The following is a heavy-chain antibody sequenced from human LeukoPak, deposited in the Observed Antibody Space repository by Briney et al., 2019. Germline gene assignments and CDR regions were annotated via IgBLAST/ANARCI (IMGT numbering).Heavy chain of an antibody. CDR3: AKPRPTVTTDGRYFDY. CDR1: GFTVRSNY. V-gene: IGHV3-53*01. CDR2: IYSGGNT. D-gene: IGHD4-17*01. J-gene: IGHJ4*02. Sequence: GGSLRLSCAASGFTVRSNYMSWVRQAPGKGLEWVSVIYSGGNTYYADSVKGRFTISRDNSKNTLYRDNSKNTLYLQMNSLRAEDTAVYYCAKPRPTVTTDGRYFDYWGQGTLVTVSS.